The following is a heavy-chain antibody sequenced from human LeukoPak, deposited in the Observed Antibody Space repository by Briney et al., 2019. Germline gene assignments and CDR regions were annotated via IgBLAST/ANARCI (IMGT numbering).Heavy chain of an antibody. J-gene: IGHJ4*02. V-gene: IGHV3-23*01. Sequence: GGSLRLSCAASGFTFSSYAMSWVRQAPGKGLEWVSAISGSGGSTYYADSVKGRFTISRDNSKNTLYLQMNSLRAEDTAVYYCAKGWAGYYDILTGYWFDYWAREPWSPSPQ. CDR2: ISGSGGST. CDR3: AKGWAGYYDILTGYWFDY. CDR1: GFTFSSYA. D-gene: IGHD3-9*01.